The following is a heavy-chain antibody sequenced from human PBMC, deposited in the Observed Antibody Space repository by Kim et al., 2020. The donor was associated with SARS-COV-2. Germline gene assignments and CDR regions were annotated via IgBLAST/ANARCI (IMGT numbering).Heavy chain of an antibody. D-gene: IGHD5-12*01. V-gene: IGHV5-51*01. CDR1: GYSFPIYW. CDR3: ARRAPWGYEPYYFDY. J-gene: IGHJ4*02. CDR2: IYPSDSDT. Sequence: GESLKISCKASGYSFPIYWIGWVRQMPGKGLEWMGLIYPSDSDTRYSPSFQGQVTISVDKSINTAYLQWTSLKASDSAIYYCARRAPWGYEPYYFDYWGQGTLVTVSS.